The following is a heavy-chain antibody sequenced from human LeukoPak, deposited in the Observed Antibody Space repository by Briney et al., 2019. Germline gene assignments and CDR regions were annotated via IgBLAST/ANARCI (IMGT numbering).Heavy chain of an antibody. CDR2: ISISSSYM. Sequence: GGSLRLSCVVSGFTVSSYNMNWVRQAPGKGLEWVSCISISSSYMHYADSVKGRFTISRDNSKNTLYLQMNSLRAEDTAVYYCAKDRGSRYYDFWSGYYLPLDFDYWGQGTLVTVSS. J-gene: IGHJ4*02. V-gene: IGHV3-21*04. D-gene: IGHD3-3*01. CDR3: AKDRGSRYYDFWSGYYLPLDFDY. CDR1: GFTVSSYN.